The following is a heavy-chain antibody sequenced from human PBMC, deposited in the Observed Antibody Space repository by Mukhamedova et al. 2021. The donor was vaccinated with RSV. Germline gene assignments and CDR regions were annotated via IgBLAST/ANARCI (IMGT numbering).Heavy chain of an antibody. CDR2: IYLSDSDT. CDR3: ARRGVVTPSDAFDI. D-gene: IGHD4-23*01. V-gene: IGHV5-51*01. Sequence: RQMPGKGLEWMGVIYLSDSDTRYSPSFQGQVTISADKSINTAHLQWSSLKASDTAMYYCARRGVVTPSDAFDIWGQGTMVTVSS. J-gene: IGHJ3*02.